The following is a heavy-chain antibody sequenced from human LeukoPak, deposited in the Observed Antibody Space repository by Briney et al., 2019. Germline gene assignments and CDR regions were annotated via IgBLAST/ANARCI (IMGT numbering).Heavy chain of an antibody. V-gene: IGHV3-53*01. CDR3: AREGDYGGNSGGFFDY. Sequence: GGSLRLSCAASGFTVSSNYMSWVRQAPGKGLEWVSVIYSGGSTYYADSVKGRFTISRDNSKNTLYLQMNSLRAEDTAVYYCAREGDYGGNSGGFFDYWGQGTLVTVSS. J-gene: IGHJ4*02. CDR1: GFTVSSNY. D-gene: IGHD4-23*01. CDR2: IYSGGST.